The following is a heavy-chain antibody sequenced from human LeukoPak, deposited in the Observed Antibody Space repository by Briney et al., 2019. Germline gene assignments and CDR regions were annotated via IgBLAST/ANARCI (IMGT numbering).Heavy chain of an antibody. J-gene: IGHJ4*02. D-gene: IGHD2-21*01. Sequence: ASVKVSCKVSGYTLTELSMHWVRQAPGKGLEWMGGFDPEDGETIYAQKFQGRVTMTEDTSTDTAYMELRSLRSEDTAVYYCATEPRSDDPCYFAYWGQGTLVTVSS. V-gene: IGHV1-24*01. CDR2: FDPEDGET. CDR3: ATEPRSDDPCYFAY. CDR1: GYTLTELS.